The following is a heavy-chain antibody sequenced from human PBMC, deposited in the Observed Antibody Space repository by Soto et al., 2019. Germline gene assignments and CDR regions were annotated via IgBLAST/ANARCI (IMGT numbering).Heavy chain of an antibody. CDR1: GFTLSDHY. Sequence: GSLRLSCAGSGFTLSDHYIDWVRQAPGKGLVWVSHINSGGNITPYPDSVRGRFTISRDNSKNTLYLDMHSLTTDDTAVYFCARSLWSPYFYYGLDVWGQGTTVTVSS. CDR2: INSGGNIT. J-gene: IGHJ6*02. CDR3: ARSLWSPYFYYGLDV. D-gene: IGHD2-21*01. V-gene: IGHV3-74*01.